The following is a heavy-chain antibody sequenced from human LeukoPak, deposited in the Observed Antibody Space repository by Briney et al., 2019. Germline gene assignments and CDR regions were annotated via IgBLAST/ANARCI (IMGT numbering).Heavy chain of an antibody. CDR2: ITGSGGST. D-gene: IGHD6-19*01. CDR1: GFTFSSFA. V-gene: IGHV3-23*01. CDR3: AKDHGIAVAGFYY. Sequence: PGGSLRLSCAASGFTFSSFAMSWVPQAPGKGLEWVSGITGSGGSTYYADSVKGRFTVSRDNSKNTLYLQMNSLRAEDTAVYYCAKDHGIAVAGFYYWGQGTLVTVSS. J-gene: IGHJ4*02.